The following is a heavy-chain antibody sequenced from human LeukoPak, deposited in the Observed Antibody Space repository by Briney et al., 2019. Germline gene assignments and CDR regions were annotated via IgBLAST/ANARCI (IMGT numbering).Heavy chain of an antibody. CDR3: ARESTESIAARLDAFDI. CDR2: IYTSGGT. Sequence: SQTLSLTCTVSGGSISSGNYYWSWIRQPAGKGLEWIGRIYTSGGTNYNPSLKSRVTISVDTSKNQFSLKLSSVTAADTAVYYCARESTESIAARLDAFDIWGQGTMVTVSS. CDR1: GGSISSGNYY. D-gene: IGHD6-6*01. J-gene: IGHJ3*02. V-gene: IGHV4-61*02.